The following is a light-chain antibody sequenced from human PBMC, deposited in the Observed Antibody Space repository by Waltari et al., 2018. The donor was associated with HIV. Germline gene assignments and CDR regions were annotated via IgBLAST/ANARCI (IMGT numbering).Light chain of an antibody. CDR2: GVN. V-gene: IGLV2-14*03. CDR3: SSHTTTRTRV. J-gene: IGLJ3*02. Sequence: QSVLTQPASMSGSPGQSITISFPGSGLDIGLYDFVSCDKQLPNMAPQLISFGVNRRPSGVNLRLSGSESGDMVSLTISGLQAEDEADYYCSSHTTTRTRVFGGGTKCTVL. CDR1: GLDIGLYDF.